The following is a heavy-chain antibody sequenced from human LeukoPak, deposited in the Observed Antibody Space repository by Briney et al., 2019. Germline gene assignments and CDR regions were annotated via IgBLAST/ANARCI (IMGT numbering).Heavy chain of an antibody. CDR2: IYYSGST. V-gene: IGHV4-31*03. CDR3: ARDKIVPGGYYSDY. Sequence: SGTLSLTCTVSGGSISSGGYYWSWIRQHPGKGLEWIGYIYYSGSTYYNPSLKSRVTISVDTSKNQFSLKLSSVTAADTAAYYCARDKIVPGGYYSDYWGQGTLVTVSS. CDR1: GGSISSGGYY. D-gene: IGHD3-16*01. J-gene: IGHJ4*02.